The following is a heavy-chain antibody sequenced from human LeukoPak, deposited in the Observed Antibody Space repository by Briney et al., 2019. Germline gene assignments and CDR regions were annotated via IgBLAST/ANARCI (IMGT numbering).Heavy chain of an antibody. CDR2: IIPIFGTA. V-gene: IGHV1-69*13. Sequence: ASVKVSCKASGGTFSSYAISWVRQAPGQGLEWMGGIIPIFGTANCAQKFQGRVTITADESTSTAYMELSSLRSEDTAVYYCASFSTVTTSPFDYWGQGTLVTVSS. J-gene: IGHJ4*02. CDR1: GGTFSSYA. CDR3: ASFSTVTTSPFDY. D-gene: IGHD4-17*01.